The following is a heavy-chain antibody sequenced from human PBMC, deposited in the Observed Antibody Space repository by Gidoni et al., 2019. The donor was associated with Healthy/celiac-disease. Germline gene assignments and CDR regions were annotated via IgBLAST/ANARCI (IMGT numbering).Heavy chain of an antibody. D-gene: IGHD3-3*01. CDR1: GFTFSGSA. Sequence: EVQLVESGGGLVQPGGSLKLSCAASGFTFSGSAMHWVRQASGKGLEGGGRIRSKANSYATAYAASVKGRFTISRDDSKNTAYLQMNSLKTEDTAVYYCYYALRDDDYWGQGTLVTVSS. V-gene: IGHV3-73*01. CDR2: IRSKANSYAT. J-gene: IGHJ4*02. CDR3: YYALRDDDY.